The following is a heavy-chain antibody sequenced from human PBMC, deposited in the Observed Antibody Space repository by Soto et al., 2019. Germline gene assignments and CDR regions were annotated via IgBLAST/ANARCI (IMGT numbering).Heavy chain of an antibody. J-gene: IGHJ4*02. V-gene: IGHV4-39*01. Sequence: SETLSLTCTVSGGSISSSSYYWGWIRQPPGKGLEWIGSIYYSGSTYYNPSLKSRVPISVDTSKNQFSLKLSSVTAADTAVYYCARQYYDILTGHKYYFDYWGQGTLVTVSS. CDR3: ARQYYDILTGHKYYFDY. CDR2: IYYSGST. D-gene: IGHD3-9*01. CDR1: GGSISSSSYY.